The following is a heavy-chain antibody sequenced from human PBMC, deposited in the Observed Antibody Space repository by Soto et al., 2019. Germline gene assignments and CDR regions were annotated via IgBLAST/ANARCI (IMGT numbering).Heavy chain of an antibody. CDR1: GGTFSSYA. D-gene: IGHD2-15*01. CDR3: ARDFDCSGGSCDRLGY. Sequence: QVQLVQSGAEVKKPGSSVKVSCKASGGTFSSYAISWVRQAPGQGLEWMGLIIPMLGTANYAQKFQGRVTITADESTSTTYMELSSLRSEDRAVYYCARDFDCSGGSCDRLGYWGQGTLVTVSS. CDR2: IIPMLGTA. V-gene: IGHV1-69*01. J-gene: IGHJ4*02.